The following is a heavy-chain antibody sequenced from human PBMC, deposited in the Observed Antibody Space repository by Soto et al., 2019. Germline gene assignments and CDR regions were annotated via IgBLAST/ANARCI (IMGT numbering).Heavy chain of an antibody. Sequence: LRLSCAASGFTFSDYYMTWIRQAPGKGLEWISYISTRSDYTNYADSVKGRFTISRDNAKSSLYLQMNTLRAEDTAVYYCARDRDLSSSWSFDYWGQGILVTVSS. CDR3: ARDRDLSSSWSFDY. J-gene: IGHJ4*02. D-gene: IGHD6-13*01. V-gene: IGHV3-11*06. CDR1: GFTFSDYY. CDR2: ISTRSDYT.